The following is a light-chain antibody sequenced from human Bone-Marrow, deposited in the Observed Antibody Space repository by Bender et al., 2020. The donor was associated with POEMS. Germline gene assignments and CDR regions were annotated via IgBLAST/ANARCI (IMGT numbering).Light chain of an antibody. CDR1: SSNIGRNA. J-gene: IGLJ3*02. Sequence: QSVLTQPPSASGTPGQRVTISCSGSSSNIGRNAVNWYQHLPGTAPKLLIYSNDQRPSGVPDRFSGSKSGTSASLAISGLQSESEADYYCATWDDSLNGWVFGGGTKLTVL. CDR3: ATWDDSLNGWV. CDR2: SND. V-gene: IGLV1-44*01.